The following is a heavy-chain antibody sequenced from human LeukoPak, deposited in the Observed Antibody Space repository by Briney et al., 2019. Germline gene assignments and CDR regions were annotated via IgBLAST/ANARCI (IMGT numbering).Heavy chain of an antibody. D-gene: IGHD2-8*01. CDR1: GYTFTNYA. CDR2: INTNTGSP. CDR3: ARVPFVVMGDTGNWFDP. V-gene: IGHV7-4-1*01. J-gene: IGHJ5*02. Sequence: GASVKVSYKAAGYTFTNYAMNWVRQAPGQGLEWMGWINTNTGSPTYAQGFTGRFVFSLDASVSTAYLQIRRLKAEDTAVYYCARVPFVVMGDTGNWFDPWGQGTLVTVSS.